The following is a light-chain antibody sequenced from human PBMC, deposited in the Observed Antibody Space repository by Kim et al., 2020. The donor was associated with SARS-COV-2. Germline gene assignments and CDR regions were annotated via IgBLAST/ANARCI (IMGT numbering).Light chain of an antibody. J-gene: IGLJ1*01. CDR2: GKN. Sequence: SSELTQDPAVSVGLGQTVRITCQGDSLRSYYASWYQQKPGQAPVLVIYGKNNRPSGIPDRFSGSSSGNTASLTITGAQAEDEADYYCNSRDNSGNHCYVF. CDR3: NSRDNSGNHCYV. V-gene: IGLV3-19*01. CDR1: SLRSYY.